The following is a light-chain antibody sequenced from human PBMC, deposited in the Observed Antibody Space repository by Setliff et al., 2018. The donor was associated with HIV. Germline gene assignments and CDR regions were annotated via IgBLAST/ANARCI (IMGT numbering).Light chain of an antibody. CDR1: TGGVTSGHY. CDR3: LLSYSNTYV. J-gene: IGLJ2*01. Sequence: QAVVTQEPSLTVSPGGTVTLTCGSNTGGVTSGHYAYWFQQKPGQAPRTLIYDTSNKLSWTPARFSGSLLGGKAALTRSGAQAQDEADYYCLLSYSNTYVFGGGTKVTVL. CDR2: DTS. V-gene: IGLV7-46*01.